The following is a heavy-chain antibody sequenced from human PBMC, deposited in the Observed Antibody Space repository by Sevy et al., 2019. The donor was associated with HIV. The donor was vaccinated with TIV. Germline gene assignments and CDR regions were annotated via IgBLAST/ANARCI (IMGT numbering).Heavy chain of an antibody. D-gene: IGHD2-2*01. J-gene: IGHJ4*02. CDR1: GGSFSGYY. Sequence: SETLSLTCAVYGGSFSGYYWSWIRQPPGKGLEWIGEINHSGSTNYNPSLKSRVTISVDTSKNQFSLKLSSVTAADTAMYYCARGPAEYCSSTSCQTDNDYWGQGTLVTVSS. V-gene: IGHV4-34*01. CDR3: ARGPAEYCSSTSCQTDNDY. CDR2: INHSGST.